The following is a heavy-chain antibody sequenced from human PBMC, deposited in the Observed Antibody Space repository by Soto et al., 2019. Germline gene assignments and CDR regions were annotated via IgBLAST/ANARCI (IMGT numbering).Heavy chain of an antibody. V-gene: IGHV4-61*01. J-gene: IGHJ4*02. Sequence: PSETLPLTGTVSGVSVTTESHYWSWIRQPPGKGLQWIGYVHYIGSTNYNPSLKGRVLISIGTSKKQFSLELRSVTAADTAVYLCARCRNYGGSGYFFEQYIDYCRQRT. D-gene: IGHD3-22*01. CDR2: VHYIGST. CDR1: GVSVTTESHY. CDR3: ARCRNYGGSGYFFEQYIDY.